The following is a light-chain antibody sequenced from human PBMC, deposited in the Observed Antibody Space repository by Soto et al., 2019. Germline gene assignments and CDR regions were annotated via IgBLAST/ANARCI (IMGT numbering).Light chain of an antibody. Sequence: DIQMTQSPSSLSASVGDRVTITCRASQGISNYLAWYQQKPGKVPKLLIYAASTLQSGVPSRFSGSGSGTDFTLTISSLQPEAVATYYCQKYNSAPPGTFGPGTKVDIK. CDR1: QGISNY. J-gene: IGKJ3*01. V-gene: IGKV1-27*01. CDR2: AAS. CDR3: QKYNSAPPGT.